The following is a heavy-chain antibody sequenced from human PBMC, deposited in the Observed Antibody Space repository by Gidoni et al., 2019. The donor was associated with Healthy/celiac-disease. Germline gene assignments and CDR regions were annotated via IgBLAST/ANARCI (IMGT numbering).Heavy chain of an antibody. CDR1: GFTFSSYG. D-gene: IGHD6-19*01. Sequence: QVQLVESGGGVVPPGRSLRLSCAASGFTFSSYGMHWVRQAPGRGLEWVAVIWYDGSNKYYADSVKGRFTISRDNSKNTLYLQMNSLRAEDTAVYYCAREEGGYSSGPFDYWGQGTLVTVSS. CDR3: AREEGGYSSGPFDY. J-gene: IGHJ4*02. V-gene: IGHV3-33*01. CDR2: IWYDGSNK.